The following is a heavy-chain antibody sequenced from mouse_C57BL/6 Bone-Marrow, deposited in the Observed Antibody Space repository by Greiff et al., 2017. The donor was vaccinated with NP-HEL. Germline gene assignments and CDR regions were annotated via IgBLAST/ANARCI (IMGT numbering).Heavy chain of an antibody. CDR3: ARGGLMDY. Sequence: VMLVESGAELVRPGTSVKVSCKASGYAFTNYLIEWVKQRPGQGLEWIGVINPGSGGTNYNEKFKGKATLTADKSSSTAYMQLSRLTSEDSAVYVWARGGLMDYWGQGTSVTVSA. CDR1: GYAFTNYL. CDR2: INPGSGGT. J-gene: IGHJ4*01. V-gene: IGHV1-54*01.